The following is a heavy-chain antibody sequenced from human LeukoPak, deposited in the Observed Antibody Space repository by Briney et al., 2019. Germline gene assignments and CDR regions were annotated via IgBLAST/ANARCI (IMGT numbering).Heavy chain of an antibody. Sequence: GGSLRLSCAASGFTFSDYYMNWIGQAPGKGLGWVSYISSSSSYTNHTHSVKGRFTISRDNAKNSLYLQMNSLRAEDTAVYYCARSEYFFDYWGQGTLVTVSS. V-gene: IGHV3-11*03. J-gene: IGHJ4*02. CDR3: ARSEYFFDY. CDR2: ISSSSSYT. CDR1: GFTFSDYY.